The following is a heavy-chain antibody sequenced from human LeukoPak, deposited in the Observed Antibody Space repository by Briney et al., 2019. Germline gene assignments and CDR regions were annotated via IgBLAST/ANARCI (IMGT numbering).Heavy chain of an antibody. J-gene: IGHJ5*02. V-gene: IGHV4-59*10. CDR1: GGSFSGYY. CDR2: IYTSGST. CDR3: ARSGSGTYHNWFDP. Sequence: SETLSLTCAVYGGSFSGYYWSWIRQPAGKGLEWIGRIYTSGSTNYNPSLKSRVTISVDTSKNQFSLRLSSVTAADTAVYYCARSGSGTYHNWFDPWGQGTLVTVSS. D-gene: IGHD3-10*01.